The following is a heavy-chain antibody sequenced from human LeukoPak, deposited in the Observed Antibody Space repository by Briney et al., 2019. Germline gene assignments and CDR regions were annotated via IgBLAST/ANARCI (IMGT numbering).Heavy chain of an antibody. J-gene: IGHJ4*02. CDR1: GFTFADYA. Sequence: PGRSLRLSCTASGFTFADYAMSWVRQAPGKGLEWASFITSKSYGETAEYAASVRGRFTLSRDDSNSVAYLQMNSLKTDDTAVYFCLRALAVPVGLWYVDYSGQGTLVTVSS. CDR2: ITSKSYGETA. V-gene: IGHV3-49*04. D-gene: IGHD3-10*01. CDR3: LRALAVPVGLWYVDY.